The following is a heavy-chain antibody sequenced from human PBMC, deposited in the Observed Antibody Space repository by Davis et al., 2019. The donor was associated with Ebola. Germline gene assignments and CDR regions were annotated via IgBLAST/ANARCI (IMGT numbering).Heavy chain of an antibody. CDR3: AKVTGGYWYFDL. J-gene: IGHJ2*01. D-gene: IGHD2-8*02. CDR1: GFTFSSYA. Sequence: GESLKISCAASGFTFSSYAMSWVRQAPGKGLEWVAFIRYDGTTKYYLDSVKGRFSISRDNSKNTLYLQMASLRAEDTAVYFCAKVTGGYWYFDLWGRGTLVTVSS. CDR2: IRYDGTTK. V-gene: IGHV3-30*02.